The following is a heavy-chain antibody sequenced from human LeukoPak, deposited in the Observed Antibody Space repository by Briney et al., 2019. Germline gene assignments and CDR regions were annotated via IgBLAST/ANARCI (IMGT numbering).Heavy chain of an antibody. V-gene: IGHV4-39*01. D-gene: IGHD2-8*02. CDR2: IYYRGST. J-gene: IGHJ4*01. CDR1: GGSIITSSPY. CDR3: VRPPPGAYRPDYFDS. Sequence: TSETLSLTCTVSGGSIITSSPYWGWIRRPPGKGLQWLGTIYYRGSTFYNPSLQTRVTISVDTSLNHFSLKLPSVAAADPAVYYCVRPPPGAYRPDYFDSWGPGSLVSVSP.